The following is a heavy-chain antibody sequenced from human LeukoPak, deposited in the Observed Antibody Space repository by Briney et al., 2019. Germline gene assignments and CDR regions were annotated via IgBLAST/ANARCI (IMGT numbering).Heavy chain of an antibody. V-gene: IGHV3-53*01. J-gene: IGHJ5*02. Sequence: PGGSLRLSCAASGFTVSSNYMSWVRQAPGKGLEWVSVIYSGGSTYYADSVKGRFTISRDNSKNTLYLQMNSLRAEDTAVYYCARESGWGSGSSYNWFDPWGQGTLVTVSS. D-gene: IGHD3-10*01. CDR1: GFTVSSNY. CDR2: IYSGGST. CDR3: ARESGWGSGSSYNWFDP.